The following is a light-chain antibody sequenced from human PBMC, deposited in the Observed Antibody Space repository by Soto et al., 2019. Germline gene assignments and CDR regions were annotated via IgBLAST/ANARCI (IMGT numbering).Light chain of an antibody. CDR3: SSPGGANNVI. J-gene: IGLJ2*01. V-gene: IGLV2-8*01. CDR2: EVT. Sequence: QSALTQPPSASGSPGQSVTISCTGTSSDVGRYDYVSWYQHHPGKAPKLMIFEVTKRPSGVPDRFSGSKSGNTASLTVSGLQAEDEADYYCSSPGGANNVIFGGGTQLTVL. CDR1: SSDVGRYDY.